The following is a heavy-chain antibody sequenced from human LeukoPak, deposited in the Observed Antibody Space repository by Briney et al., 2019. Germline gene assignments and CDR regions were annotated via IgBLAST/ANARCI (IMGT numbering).Heavy chain of an antibody. CDR2: IYTSGST. V-gene: IGHV4-4*07. J-gene: IGHJ5*02. D-gene: IGHD3-10*01. CDR1: GGSISSYY. CDR3: ASSPVLLWFGDHFWFDP. Sequence: PSETLSLTCTVSGGSISSYYWSWIRQPAGKGLEWIGRIYTSGSTNYNPSLKSRVTMSVDTSKNQFSLKLSSVTAADTAVYYCASSPVLLWFGDHFWFDPWGQGTLVTVSS.